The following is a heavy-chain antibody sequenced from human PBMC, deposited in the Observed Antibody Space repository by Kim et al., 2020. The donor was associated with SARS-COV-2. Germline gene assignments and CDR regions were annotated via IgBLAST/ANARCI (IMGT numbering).Heavy chain of an antibody. CDR2: TYYRSKWYN. CDR1: GDSVSSNSAA. J-gene: IGHJ5*02. D-gene: IGHD6-13*01. CDR3: ASSEQQLVRGAWFDP. Sequence: SQTLSLTCAISGDSVSSNSAAWNWIRQSPSRGLEWLGRTYYRSKWYNDYAVSVKSRITINPDTSKNQFSLQLNSVTPEDTAVYYCASSEQQLVRGAWFDPWGQGTLVTVSS. V-gene: IGHV6-1*01.